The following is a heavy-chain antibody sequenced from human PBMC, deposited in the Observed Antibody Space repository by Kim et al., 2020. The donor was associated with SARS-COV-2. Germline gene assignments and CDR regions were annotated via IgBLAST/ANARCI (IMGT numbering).Heavy chain of an antibody. CDR2: MNPNSGNT. V-gene: IGHV1-8*01. CDR1: GYTFTSYD. D-gene: IGHD3-22*01. CDR3: ARGSRRANYYDSSGYYWGDY. J-gene: IGHJ4*02. Sequence: ASVKVSCKASGYTFTSYDINWVRQATGQGLEWMGWMNPNSGNTGYAQKFQGRVTMTRNTSISTAYMELSSLRSEDTAVYYCARGSRRANYYDSSGYYWGDYWGQGTLVTVSS.